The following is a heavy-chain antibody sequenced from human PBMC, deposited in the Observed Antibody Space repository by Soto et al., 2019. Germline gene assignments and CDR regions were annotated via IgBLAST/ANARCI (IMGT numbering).Heavy chain of an antibody. CDR1: GFTFTRYS. Sequence: GGSLRLSCAASGFTFTRYSMDWVRQAPGKGLEWVSSISSTTNYIYYADPMKGRFTVSRDNAKNSVYLEMNSLSAEDTAVYYCARESEDLTSNFDYWGQGTLVTVSS. J-gene: IGHJ4*02. V-gene: IGHV3-21*01. CDR3: ARESEDLTSNFDY. CDR2: ISSTTNYI.